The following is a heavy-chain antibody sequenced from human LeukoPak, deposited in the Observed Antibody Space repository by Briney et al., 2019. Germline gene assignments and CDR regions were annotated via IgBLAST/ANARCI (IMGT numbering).Heavy chain of an antibody. D-gene: IGHD5-18*01. CDR1: GYTLTELS. Sequence: AASVKVSCKVSGYTLTELSMHWVRQAPGKGLEWMGGLDPEDGETIYAQRFQGRVTMTEDTSTGTAYMELSSLRSEDTAVYYCATNGYSYDYSPYYYMDVWGKGTTVTVSS. CDR2: LDPEDGET. V-gene: IGHV1-24*01. J-gene: IGHJ6*03. CDR3: ATNGYSYDYSPYYYMDV.